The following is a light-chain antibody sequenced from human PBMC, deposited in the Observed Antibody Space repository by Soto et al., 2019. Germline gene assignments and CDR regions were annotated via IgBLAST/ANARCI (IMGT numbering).Light chain of an antibody. CDR3: QQFGASPLYS. CDR1: QSVNSDY. Sequence: EIVLTQSPGTLSLSPGERATLSCRASQSVNSDYLAWYQQKPGQAPRLLIYAASTRATGIPDRISGSGSETDFTLTISRLEPEDFAVYYWQQFGASPLYSFGQGTKLEIK. J-gene: IGKJ2*03. V-gene: IGKV3-20*01. CDR2: AAS.